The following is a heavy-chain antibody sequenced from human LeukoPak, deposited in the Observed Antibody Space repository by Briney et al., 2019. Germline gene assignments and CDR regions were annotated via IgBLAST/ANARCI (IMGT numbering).Heavy chain of an antibody. J-gene: IGHJ3*02. Sequence: GESLKISCKGSGYSFTSYWIGWVRQMPGKGLEWMGIIYPGDSDTRYSPSFQGQVTISADKSISTAYLQWSSLKASDTAMYYCARPVDTAMVWENYAFDIWGQGTMVTVSS. CDR2: IYPGDSDT. V-gene: IGHV5-51*01. CDR1: GYSFTSYW. CDR3: ARPVDTAMVWENYAFDI. D-gene: IGHD5-18*01.